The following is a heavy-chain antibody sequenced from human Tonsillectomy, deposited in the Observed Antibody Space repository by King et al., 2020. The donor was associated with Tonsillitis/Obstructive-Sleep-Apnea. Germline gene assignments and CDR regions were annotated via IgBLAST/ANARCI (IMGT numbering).Heavy chain of an antibody. Sequence: QLVQSGAEVKKPGASVKVSCKASAYTFTSYGFSWVRQAPGQGLEWMGWIGAYNGNTNYAQKFQGRVTMTTDTSTRTAYMELRSLRSDDTAVYYCARSGVPYYYYGLDVWGQGTTVTVSS. CDR2: IGAYNGNT. D-gene: IGHD3-10*01. V-gene: IGHV1-18*01. J-gene: IGHJ6*02. CDR3: ARSGVPYYYYGLDV. CDR1: AYTFTSYG.